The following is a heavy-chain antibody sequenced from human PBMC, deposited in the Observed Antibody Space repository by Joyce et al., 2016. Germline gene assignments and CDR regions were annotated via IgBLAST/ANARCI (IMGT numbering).Heavy chain of an antibody. Sequence: EVQLLESGGGLVQPGGSLRLSCAASGFTFVGYAMSWVSQAPGKGLEWVSAIGAGSRGKHDADAGRGRFTISRDDSDNSLYLHMSGLRSDDTAVYYCVRPRVAVAGTRWFDPWGQGTLVTVSS. CDR1: GFTFVGYA. D-gene: IGHD6-13*01. J-gene: IGHJ5*02. CDR3: VRPRVAVAGTRWFDP. V-gene: IGHV3-23*01. CDR2: IGAGSRGK.